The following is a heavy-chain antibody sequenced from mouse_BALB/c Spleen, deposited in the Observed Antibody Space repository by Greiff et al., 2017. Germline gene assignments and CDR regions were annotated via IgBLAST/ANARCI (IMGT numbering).Heavy chain of an antibody. CDR3: ARSLTGSYWYFDV. CDR2: IDPENGNT. V-gene: IGHV14-1*02. J-gene: IGHJ1*01. CDR1: GFNIKDYY. Sequence: EVKLMESGAELVRPGALVKLSCKASGFNIKDYYMHWVKQRPEQGLEWIGWIDPENGNTIYDPKFQGKASITADTSSNTAYLQLSSLTSEDTAVYYCARSLTGSYWYFDVWGAGTTVTVSS. D-gene: IGHD4-1*01.